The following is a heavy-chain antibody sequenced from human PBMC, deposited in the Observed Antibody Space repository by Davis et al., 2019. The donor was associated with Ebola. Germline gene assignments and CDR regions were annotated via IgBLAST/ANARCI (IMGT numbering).Heavy chain of an antibody. V-gene: IGHV4-34*01. CDR3: ARVIRYYYYYGMDV. Sequence: SETLSTCAVYGGSFSGYYWSWIRQPPGKGLEWIGEINHSGSTNYNPSLKSRVTISVDTSKNQFSLKLSSVTAADTAVYYCARVIRYYYYYGMDVWGQGTTVTVSS. CDR2: INHSGST. CDR1: GGSFSGYY. J-gene: IGHJ6*02. D-gene: IGHD3-10*01.